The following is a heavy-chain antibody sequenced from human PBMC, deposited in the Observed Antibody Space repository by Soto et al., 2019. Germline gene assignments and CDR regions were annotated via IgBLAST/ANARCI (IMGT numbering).Heavy chain of an antibody. CDR2: IKQDGSEK. CDR1: GFTFSSYW. Sequence: GSLRLSCAASGFTFSSYWMSWVRQAPGKGLEWVANIKQDGSEKYYVDSVKGRFTISRDNAKNSLYLQMNSLRAEDTAVYYCARVRFIAVAGTGAFDIWGQGTMVTVSS. V-gene: IGHV3-7*03. D-gene: IGHD6-19*01. CDR3: ARVRFIAVAGTGAFDI. J-gene: IGHJ3*02.